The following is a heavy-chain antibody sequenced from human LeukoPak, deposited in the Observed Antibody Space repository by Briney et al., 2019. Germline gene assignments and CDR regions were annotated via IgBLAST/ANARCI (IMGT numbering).Heavy chain of an antibody. D-gene: IGHD1-26*01. CDR1: GGSISSSNW. V-gene: IGHV4-4*02. Sequence: SETLSLTCAVSGGSISSSNWWSWVRQPPGKGLEWIGSIYHSGSTYYNPSLKSRVTISVDTSKNQFSLKLSSVTAADTAVYYCARGSGSKYYFDYWGQGTLVTVSS. CDR3: ARGSGSKYYFDY. J-gene: IGHJ4*02. CDR2: IYHSGST.